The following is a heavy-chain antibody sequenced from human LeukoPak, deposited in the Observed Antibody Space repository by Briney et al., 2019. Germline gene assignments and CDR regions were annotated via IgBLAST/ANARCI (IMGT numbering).Heavy chain of an antibody. CDR2: INHSGGT. V-gene: IGHV4-34*01. J-gene: IGHJ5*02. CDR1: GGSISSYY. CDR3: ARGGYSYGYSGTWFDP. Sequence: SETLSLTCTVSGGSISSYYWSWIRQPPGKGLEWIGEINHSGGTNYNPSLKSRVTISVDTSENQFSLKLSSVTAADTAVYYCARGGYSYGYSGTWFDPWGQGTLVTVSS. D-gene: IGHD5-18*01.